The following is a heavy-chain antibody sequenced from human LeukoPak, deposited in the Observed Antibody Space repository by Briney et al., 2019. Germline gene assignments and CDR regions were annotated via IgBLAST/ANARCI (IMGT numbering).Heavy chain of an antibody. CDR1: GFTFSSYW. CDR2: INSDESVT. V-gene: IGHV3-74*01. D-gene: IGHD1-26*01. J-gene: IGHJ4*02. CDR3: TRATGSFYGLGY. Sequence: GGSLRLSCAASGFTFSSYWMHWVRQGLGKGLLGVSRINSDESVTTYADSVKGRFTVSRDNAKNTLYLQMNSLRAEDTAVYYCTRATGSFYGLGYWGQGTLVTVSS.